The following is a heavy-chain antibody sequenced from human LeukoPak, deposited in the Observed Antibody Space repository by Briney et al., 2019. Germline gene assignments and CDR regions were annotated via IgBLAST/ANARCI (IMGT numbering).Heavy chain of an antibody. Sequence: GGSLRLSCGASGVTVSGSYMSWVRQAPGKGREWVSVIYTSGDTYYADSVKGRFTISRDSSKNTLYLQMNTLRTEDTAVYYCVRVRYSGSWFPVPNFDCWGQGTLVTVSS. CDR2: IYTSGDT. J-gene: IGHJ4*02. CDR1: GVTVSGSY. CDR3: VRVRYSGSWFPVPNFDC. D-gene: IGHD1-26*01. V-gene: IGHV3-66*01.